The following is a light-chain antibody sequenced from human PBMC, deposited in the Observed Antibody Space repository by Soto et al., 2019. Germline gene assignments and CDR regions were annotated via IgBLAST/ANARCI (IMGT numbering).Light chain of an antibody. Sequence: ETVLTQSPAAVSFSPCGTATLSCWASQSLSSYLAWYQQKPGQAPRLLIYDASNRANGITDRFTGSGSGTDFTLTISSLEPEDFAVYFCQKRAGWPPTFGRGTKVDI. J-gene: IGKJ4*01. CDR2: DAS. CDR1: QSLSSY. V-gene: IGKV3-11*01. CDR3: QKRAGWPPT.